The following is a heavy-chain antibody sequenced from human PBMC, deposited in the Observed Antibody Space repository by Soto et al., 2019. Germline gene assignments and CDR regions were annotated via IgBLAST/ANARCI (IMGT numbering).Heavy chain of an antibody. V-gene: IGHV3-23*01. CDR2: ISGSGGST. CDR3: AKEQLAPLYYYYGMDV. CDR1: GFTFSSYA. D-gene: IGHD6-6*01. J-gene: IGHJ6*02. Sequence: PGGSLRLSCAASGFTFSSYAMSWVRQAPGEGLEWVSAISGSGGSTYYADSVKGRFTISRDNSKNTLYLQMNSLRAEDTAVYYCAKEQLAPLYYYYGMDVWGQGTTVTVSS.